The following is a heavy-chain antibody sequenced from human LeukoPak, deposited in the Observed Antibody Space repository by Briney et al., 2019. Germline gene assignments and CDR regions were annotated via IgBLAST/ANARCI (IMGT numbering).Heavy chain of an antibody. Sequence: PGGSLRLSCAASGFTFSNAWMSWVRQAPGKGLEWVGRIKSKTDGGTTDYAAPVKGRLTISRDDSKNTLYLQMNSLKTEDTAVYYCTTSITMVRGVIIDFDYWGQGTLVTVSS. CDR3: TTSITMVRGVIIDFDY. J-gene: IGHJ4*02. D-gene: IGHD3-10*01. CDR2: IKSKTDGGTT. V-gene: IGHV3-15*01. CDR1: GFTFSNAW.